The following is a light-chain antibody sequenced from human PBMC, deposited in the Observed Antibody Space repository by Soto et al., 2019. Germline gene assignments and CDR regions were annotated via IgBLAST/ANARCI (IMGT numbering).Light chain of an antibody. V-gene: IGKV3-20*01. CDR3: QQYGTSPLT. Sequence: IVLTQSPGTLSLSPGERATLSCRASQSVTNNFLTWYQQKPGQAPTLLIYGASTRATGIPDRFGGSGSGTDFTLTISRLEPEDFAVYYCQQYGTSPLTFGGGTKVETK. CDR1: QSVTNNF. J-gene: IGKJ4*01. CDR2: GAS.